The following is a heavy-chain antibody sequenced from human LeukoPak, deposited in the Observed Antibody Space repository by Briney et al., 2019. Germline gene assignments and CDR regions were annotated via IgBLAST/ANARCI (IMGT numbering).Heavy chain of an antibody. CDR1: GGSFSVYY. V-gene: IGHV4-39*01. CDR2: IYYSGST. D-gene: IGHD3-22*01. J-gene: IGHJ4*02. Sequence: SETLSLTCAVYGGSFSVYYWGWIRQPPGKGLEWIGSIYYSGSTYYNPSLKSRVTISVDTSKNQFSLKLSSVTAADTAVYYCARHLYDSSGSPLHFDYWGQGTLVTVSS. CDR3: ARHLYDSSGSPLHFDY.